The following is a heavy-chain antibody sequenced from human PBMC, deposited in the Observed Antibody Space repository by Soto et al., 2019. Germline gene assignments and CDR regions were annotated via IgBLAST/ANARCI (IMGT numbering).Heavy chain of an antibody. CDR1: GFTFSSYE. V-gene: IGHV3-48*03. CDR3: ASGGGGDYYYYYGMDV. CDR2: ISSSGSTI. D-gene: IGHD3-16*01. Sequence: PGGSLRLSCAASGFTFSSYEMNWVRQAPGKGLEWVSYISSSGSTIYYADSVKGRFTISRDNAKNSLYLQMNSLRAEDTAVYYCASGGGGDYYYYYGMDVWGQGTTVTVSS. J-gene: IGHJ6*02.